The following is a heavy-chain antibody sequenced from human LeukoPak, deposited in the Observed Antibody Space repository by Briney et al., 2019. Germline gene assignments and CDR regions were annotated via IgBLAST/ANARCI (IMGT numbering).Heavy chain of an antibody. Sequence: PGGSLRLSCAASGFTFSSYSMNWVRQAPGKGLEWVSSISSSSSYIYYADSVKGRFTISRDNSKNTLYLQMNSLRAEDTAVYYCARGRIRPLDYWGQGTLVTVSS. V-gene: IGHV3-21*04. CDR2: ISSSSSYI. J-gene: IGHJ4*02. D-gene: IGHD1-1*01. CDR3: ARGRIRPLDY. CDR1: GFTFSSYS.